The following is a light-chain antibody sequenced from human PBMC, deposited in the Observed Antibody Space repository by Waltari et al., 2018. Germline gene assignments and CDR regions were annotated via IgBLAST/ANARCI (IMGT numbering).Light chain of an antibody. Sequence: EIVLTQSPGTLSLSPGERATLSCRASQSVSSNYLAWYQKKPGQAPRLLIYGTSSRATGIPDRFSGRESGTDFTLTISRLDPEDFAVYYCQQYGTSQWTFGLGTKVEIK. CDR1: QSVSSNY. J-gene: IGKJ1*01. CDR2: GTS. V-gene: IGKV3-20*01. CDR3: QQYGTSQWT.